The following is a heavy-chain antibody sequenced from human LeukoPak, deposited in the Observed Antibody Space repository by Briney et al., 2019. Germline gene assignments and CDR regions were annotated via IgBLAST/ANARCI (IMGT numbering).Heavy chain of an antibody. D-gene: IGHD3-3*01. J-gene: IGHJ6*03. CDR1: GGSISSSSYY. CDR2: IYYSGST. Sequence: SETLSLTCTVSGGSISSSSYYWGWIRQPPGKGLEWIGTIYYSGSTYYNPSLKSRVTISVDTSKNQFSLKLSSVTAADTAVYYCARAGGGYYDFWSGYYDYYYYMDVWGKGTTVTVSS. CDR3: ARAGGGYYDFWSGYYDYYYYMDV. V-gene: IGHV4-39*07.